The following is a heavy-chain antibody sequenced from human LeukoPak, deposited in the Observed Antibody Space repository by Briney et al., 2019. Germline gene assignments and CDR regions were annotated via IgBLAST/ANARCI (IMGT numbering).Heavy chain of an antibody. D-gene: IGHD2-15*01. V-gene: IGHV4-34*01. J-gene: IGHJ4*02. Sequence: PGGSLRLSCAASEFTFSSYGMSWIRQPPGKGLEWIGEINHSGSTNYNPSLKSRVTISVDTSKNQFSLKLSSVTAADTAVYYCARGSAKPRYCSGGSCNYRSLGLFYWGQGTLVTVSS. CDR3: ARGSAKPRYCSGGSCNYRSLGLFY. CDR2: INHSGST. CDR1: EFTFSSYG.